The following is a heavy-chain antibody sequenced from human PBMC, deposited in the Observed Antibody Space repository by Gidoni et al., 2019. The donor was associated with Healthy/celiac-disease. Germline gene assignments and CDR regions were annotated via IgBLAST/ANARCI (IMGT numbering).Heavy chain of an antibody. CDR3: ARLVDTAMAYKGDY. D-gene: IGHD5-18*01. Sequence: QVQLQESGPGLVKPSQTLSLTCTVSGGSISSGGYYWSWIRQHPGQGLEWIGYIYASGSTYYNPSLKSRVTISVDTSKNQFSLKLSSVTAADTAVYSCARLVDTAMAYKGDYWGQGTLVTVSS. CDR2: IYASGST. V-gene: IGHV4-31*03. CDR1: GGSISSGGYY. J-gene: IGHJ4*02.